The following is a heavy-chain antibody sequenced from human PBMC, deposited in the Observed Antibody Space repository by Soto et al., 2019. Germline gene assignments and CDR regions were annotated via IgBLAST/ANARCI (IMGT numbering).Heavy chain of an antibody. CDR1: GFTFSICG. D-gene: IGHD3-10*01. CDR2: ISYDGSNK. Sequence: GGSLRLSCAASGFTFSICGMHWVRQAPGKGLEWVAVISYDGSNKYYVDSVKGRFTISRDNSKNTLYLQMNSLRAEDTAVYYCAKDVHGSGSYDYWGQGILVTVSS. J-gene: IGHJ4*02. CDR3: AKDVHGSGSYDY. V-gene: IGHV3-30*18.